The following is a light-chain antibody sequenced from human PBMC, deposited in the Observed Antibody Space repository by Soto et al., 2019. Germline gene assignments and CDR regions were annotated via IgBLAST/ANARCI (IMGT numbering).Light chain of an antibody. CDR2: AAS. J-gene: IGKJ1*01. CDR3: QQNYSIPIT. CDR1: QSISTY. Sequence: DIQMTQSPSSLSASVGDRVTITCRASQSISTYLNWYHQKPGKAPDRLIYAASSLKSGVPSRFSGSGSGTDVTITITGLQPADFETYYCQQNYSIPITFGQGTKVDIK. V-gene: IGKV1-39*01.